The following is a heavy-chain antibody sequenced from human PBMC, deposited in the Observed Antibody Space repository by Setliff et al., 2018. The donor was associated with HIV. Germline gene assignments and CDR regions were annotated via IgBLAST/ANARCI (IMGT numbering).Heavy chain of an antibody. CDR2: FDAEDGEA. D-gene: IGHD3-16*01. V-gene: IGHV1-24*01. Sequence: ASVKVSCKVSGYSLIDLSIHWVRRTPGEGFEWMGGFDAEDGEAIYADKFLGRPTVTEDTSTDSAYMDLSNLGSDDSAVYFCATVSYYHDRGAYLGVFDNWGPGTLVTVSS. J-gene: IGHJ4*02. CDR1: GYSLIDLS. CDR3: ATVSYYHDRGAYLGVFDN.